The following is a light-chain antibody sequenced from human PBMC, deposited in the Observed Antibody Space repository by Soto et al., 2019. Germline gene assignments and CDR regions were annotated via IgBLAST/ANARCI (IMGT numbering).Light chain of an antibody. V-gene: IGKV3-15*01. CDR3: QQYTNMPPLT. CDR1: QSVSSN. J-gene: IGKJ4*01. Sequence: EIVMTHSPATLSVSPGQTVTLSCRASQSVSSNLAWYQHKPGQAPRLLIYGASTRATGIPARFSGSGSGTEFTLTINSLQSEDFALYYCQQYTNMPPLTFGGGTKVDIK. CDR2: GAS.